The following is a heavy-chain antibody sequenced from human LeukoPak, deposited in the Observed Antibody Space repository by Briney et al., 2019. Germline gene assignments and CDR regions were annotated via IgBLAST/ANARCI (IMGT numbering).Heavy chain of an antibody. CDR2: ISHVGSP. CDR1: GGTFSGHF. V-gene: IGHV4-34*01. J-gene: IGHJ4*02. D-gene: IGHD6-19*01. Sequence: PSETLSLTCIVHGGTFSGHFWSWFRQPPGGGLEWIGEISHVGSPNYSPSVKSRITIVVDTSNNHFSLKLSSVTAAGTAVYYCARRGPPYRQWLVQGHYWGQGTLVTVSS. CDR3: ARRGPPYRQWLVQGHY.